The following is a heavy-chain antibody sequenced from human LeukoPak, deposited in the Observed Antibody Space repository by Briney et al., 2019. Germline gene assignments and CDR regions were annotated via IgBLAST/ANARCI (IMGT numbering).Heavy chain of an antibody. D-gene: IGHD3-22*01. CDR3: AREVVDYYDSSGYANYYYYGMDV. CDR2: INSDGSEG. V-gene: IGHV3-7*01. CDR1: GFTLSGFW. J-gene: IGHJ6*02. Sequence: AGGSLRLPCAVSGFTLSGFWMSWSRQAPGKGLEWVASINSDGSEGYYADVVKGRFTISRDNAKNSLYLQMNSLRAEDTAVYYCAREVVDYYDSSGYANYYYYGMDVWGQGTTVTVSS.